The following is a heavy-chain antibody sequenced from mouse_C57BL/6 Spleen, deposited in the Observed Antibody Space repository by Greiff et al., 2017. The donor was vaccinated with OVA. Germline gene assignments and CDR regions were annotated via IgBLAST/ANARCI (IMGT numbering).Heavy chain of an antibody. CDR1: GYAFTNYL. V-gene: IGHV1-54*01. D-gene: IGHD2-3*01. J-gene: IGHJ3*01. CDR2: INPGSGGT. Sequence: VQLQQSGAELVRPGTSVKVSCKASGYAFTNYLIEWVKQRPGQGLEWIGVINPGSGGTNYNEKFKGKATLTADKSSSTAYMQLSSLTSEDSAVYFCARSGYGYYALAYWGQGTLVTVSA. CDR3: ARSGYGYYALAY.